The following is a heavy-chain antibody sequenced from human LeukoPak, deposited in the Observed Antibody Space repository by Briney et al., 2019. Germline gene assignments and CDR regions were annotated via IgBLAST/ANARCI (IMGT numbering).Heavy chain of an antibody. CDR3: AAQPNDYGDYVEDY. V-gene: IGHV4-38-2*02. J-gene: IGHJ4*02. CDR1: GYSISSGYY. Sequence: PSETLSLTCTVSGYSISSGYYWGWIRQPPGKGLEWIGSIYHSGSTYYNPSLKSRVTISVDTSKNQFSLKLSSVTAADTAVYYCAAQPNDYGDYVEDYWGQGTLVTVSS. CDR2: IYHSGST. D-gene: IGHD4-17*01.